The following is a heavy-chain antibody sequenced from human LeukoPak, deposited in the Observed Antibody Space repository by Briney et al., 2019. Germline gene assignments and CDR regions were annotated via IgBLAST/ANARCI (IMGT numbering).Heavy chain of an antibody. J-gene: IGHJ4*02. D-gene: IGHD7-27*01. CDR2: ISAYNGNT. CDR3: ATNENWGTDLHFDY. V-gene: IGHV1-18*01. Sequence: ASVKVSCKASGYTFTSYGISWVRQAPGQGLEWMGWISAYNGNTNYAQKLQGRVTMTTDTSTSTAYMGLRSLRSDDTAVYYCATNENWGTDLHFDYWGQGTLVTVSS. CDR1: GYTFTSYG.